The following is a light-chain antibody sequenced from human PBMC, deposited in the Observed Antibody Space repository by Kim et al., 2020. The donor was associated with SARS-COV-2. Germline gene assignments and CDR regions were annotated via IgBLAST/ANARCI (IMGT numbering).Light chain of an antibody. V-gene: IGKV1-27*01. Sequence: ASVGDRVTITCRANQGISNYLAWYQQKPRKVPKLLIYAASTFQSGVPSRFSCSGSGTDFTLTISSLQPEDVATYYCQKYNSAPLTFGQGTKVDIK. CDR2: AAS. CDR1: QGISNY. CDR3: QKYNSAPLT. J-gene: IGKJ1*01.